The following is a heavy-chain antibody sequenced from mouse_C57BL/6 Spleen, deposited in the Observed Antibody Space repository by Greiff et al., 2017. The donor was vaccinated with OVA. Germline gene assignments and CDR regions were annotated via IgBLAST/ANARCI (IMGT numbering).Heavy chain of an antibody. D-gene: IGHD2-1*01. CDR2: IYPSDSET. J-gene: IGHJ4*01. CDR3: ARGYYGNSFMDY. V-gene: IGHV1-61*01. CDR1: GYTFTSYW. Sequence: VQLQQPGAELVRPGSSVKLSCKASGYTFTSYWMDWVKQRPGQGLEWIGNIYPSDSETHYNQKFKDKATLTVDKSSSTAYMQLSSLTSEDSAVYYCARGYYGNSFMDYWGQGTSVTVSS.